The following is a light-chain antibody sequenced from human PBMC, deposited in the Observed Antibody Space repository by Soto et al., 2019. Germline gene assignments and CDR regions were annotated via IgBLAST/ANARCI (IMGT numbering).Light chain of an antibody. J-gene: IGKJ4*01. Sequence: NGFTQSPCTLSLSPGERATLSCRASQSVSSSYLAWYQQKPGQAPRLLIYGASSRATGIPDRFSGSGSGTDFTLTISRLEPEDFAVYYCQQYGSSRGTFGGGTKVDIK. CDR1: QSVSSSY. V-gene: IGKV3-20*01. CDR2: GAS. CDR3: QQYGSSRGT.